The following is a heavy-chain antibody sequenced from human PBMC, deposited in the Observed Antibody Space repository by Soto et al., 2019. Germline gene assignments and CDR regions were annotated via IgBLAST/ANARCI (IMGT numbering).Heavy chain of an antibody. D-gene: IGHD2-2*01. CDR3: ERGKFGPYWSSTSCYVEDPYYMDV. CDR1: GYTFTGYY. J-gene: IGHJ6*03. CDR2: INPNSGGT. V-gene: IGHV1-2*04. Sequence: QVQLVQSGAEVKKPGASVKVSCKASGYTFTGYYMHWVRQAPGQGLEWMGWINPNSGGTNYAQKFQGWVNMTRDTSISTAYMELSRLRSDDTAVYYGERGKFGPYWSSTSCYVEDPYYMDVWGKGTTVTVSS.